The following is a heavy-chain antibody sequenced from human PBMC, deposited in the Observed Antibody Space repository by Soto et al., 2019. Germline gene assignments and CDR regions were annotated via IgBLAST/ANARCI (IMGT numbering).Heavy chain of an antibody. CDR3: ARDWGYSPDY. J-gene: IGHJ4*02. D-gene: IGHD5-18*01. V-gene: IGHV3-74*01. CDR1: GFTFSSSW. Sequence: EVELVESGGGLVQPGGSLRLSCAASGFTFSSSWMHWVRQAPGKGLVWVSYINSDGSETRYADSVKGRXTISXDNXXXXXXLXMNSLRAEDTALYYCARDWGYSPDYWGQGTLVTVSS. CDR2: INSDGSET.